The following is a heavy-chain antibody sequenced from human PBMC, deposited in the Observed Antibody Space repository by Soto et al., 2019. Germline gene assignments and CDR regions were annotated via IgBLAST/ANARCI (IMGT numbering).Heavy chain of an antibody. CDR2: ISPMFGAA. V-gene: IGHV1-69*19. J-gene: IGHJ4*02. CDR3: AREVQVHTPAFVY. CDR1: GGTFNTYA. D-gene: IGHD3-10*01. Sequence: QVQLLQSGAEMKKPGSSVKVSCQSSGGTFNTYAMNWVRQAPGQGPEWMGDISPMFGAANYAPKFQGRVTMTADESTGTSYMQLSSLTSEDTALYFCAREVQVHTPAFVYWGQGTLVTVSS.